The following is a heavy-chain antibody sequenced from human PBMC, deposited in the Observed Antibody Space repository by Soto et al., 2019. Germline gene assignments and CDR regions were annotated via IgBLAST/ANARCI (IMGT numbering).Heavy chain of an antibody. CDR1: GYTITSYH. J-gene: IGHJ6*03. D-gene: IGHD3-3*01. CDR3: VVGFWSGYWYYMDV. CDR2: MNTNSGNT. Sequence: ALVKVACKASGYTITSYHINWVRQATGQGLEWMGWMNTNSGNTGYAQKFQGRVTMTRNTSISTAYMELSSLRSEDTAVYYCVVGFWSGYWYYMDVWGKGTTVSVSS. V-gene: IGHV1-8*01.